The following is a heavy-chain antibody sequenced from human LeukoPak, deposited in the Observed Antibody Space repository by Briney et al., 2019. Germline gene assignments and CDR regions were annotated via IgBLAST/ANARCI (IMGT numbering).Heavy chain of an antibody. CDR3: TTDEGNAAAPFDY. Sequence: GGSLRLSCAVSGIAFKNAWLTWVRQAPGKGLEWVGRIRDKTAGGTIEYAAPVKGRFTISRDDSKSTLYLQMNSLKIEDTAMYFCTTDEGNAAAPFDYWGQGTLVTVSS. J-gene: IGHJ4*02. D-gene: IGHD6-13*01. CDR1: GIAFKNAW. V-gene: IGHV3-15*01. CDR2: IRDKTAGGTI.